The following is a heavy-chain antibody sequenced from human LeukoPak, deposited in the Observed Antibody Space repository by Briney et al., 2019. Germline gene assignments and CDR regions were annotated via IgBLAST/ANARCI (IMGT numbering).Heavy chain of an antibody. CDR2: IWFDGSET. CDR1: GFTFSDYA. CDR3: AKDNMDTSSCLDY. V-gene: IGHV3-33*03. D-gene: IGHD5-18*01. J-gene: IGHJ4*02. Sequence: PGRSLRLSCAASGFTFSDYAMHWVRQAPGKGLEWVAVIWFDGSETYYADSVMGRFTISRDKSENTLFLQMNSLRADDTAVYYCAKDNMDTSSCLDYWGQGTLVTVSS.